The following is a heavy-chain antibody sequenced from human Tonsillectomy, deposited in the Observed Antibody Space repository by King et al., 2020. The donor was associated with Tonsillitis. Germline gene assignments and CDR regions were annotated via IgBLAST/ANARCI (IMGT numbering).Heavy chain of an antibody. V-gene: IGHV3-30*18. CDR2: ISYDGSNK. CDR1: GFTFSSYG. D-gene: IGHD5-18*01. J-gene: IGHJ6*02. CDR3: AKDRGDVDPGSYGMDV. Sequence: VQLVESGGGVVQPGGSLRLSCAASGFTFSSYGMHWVRQALGKGLEWVAVISYDGSNKYYADSVKGRFTISRDNSKNTLYLQMNSLRPEDTAVYYCAKDRGDVDPGSYGMDVWGQGTTVTVSS.